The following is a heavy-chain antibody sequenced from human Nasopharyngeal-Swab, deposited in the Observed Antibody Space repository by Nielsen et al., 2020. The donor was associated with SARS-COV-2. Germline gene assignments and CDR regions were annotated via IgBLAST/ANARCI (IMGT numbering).Heavy chain of an antibody. J-gene: IGHJ2*01. V-gene: IGHV4-61*01. CDR3: ARVLVARVERYFDL. CDR2: IYYGGTT. Sequence: SETLSLTCTVSGGSVSSDSNYWSWIRQPPGKGLEWIGHIYYGGTTNYNPSLKSRVTISVDTSKNQFSLKLDSVTAADTAVYYCARVLVARVERYFDLWGRGSLVTVSS. D-gene: IGHD6-6*01. CDR1: GGSVSSDSNY.